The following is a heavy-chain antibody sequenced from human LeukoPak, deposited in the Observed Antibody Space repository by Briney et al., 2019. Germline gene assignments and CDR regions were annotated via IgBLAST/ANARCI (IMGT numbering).Heavy chain of an antibody. CDR3: AEMTTVTAGHFQH. V-gene: IGHV1-69*06. CDR1: GGTFISYA. Sequence: SVKVSCKASGGTFISYAISGVRQAPGQGREWMGGIVPIFGTANYAQKFQGRVTITADKPTSTAYMELSSLRSEDTAVYYCAEMTTVTAGHFQHWGQGTLVTVSS. CDR2: IVPIFGTA. D-gene: IGHD4-17*01. J-gene: IGHJ1*01.